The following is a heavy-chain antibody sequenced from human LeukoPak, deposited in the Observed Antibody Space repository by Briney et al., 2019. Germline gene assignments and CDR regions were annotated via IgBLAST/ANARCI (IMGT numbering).Heavy chain of an antibody. CDR1: GFTFDDYA. J-gene: IGHJ3*02. Sequence: PGRSLRLSCAASGFTFDDYAMHWVRQAPGKGLEWVSGISWNSGSIGYADSVKGRFTISRDNAKNSLYLQMNSLRAEDTAVYYCASAKGASGYDFDAFDIWGQGTMVTVSS. V-gene: IGHV3-9*01. CDR2: ISWNSGSI. D-gene: IGHD5-12*01. CDR3: ASAKGASGYDFDAFDI.